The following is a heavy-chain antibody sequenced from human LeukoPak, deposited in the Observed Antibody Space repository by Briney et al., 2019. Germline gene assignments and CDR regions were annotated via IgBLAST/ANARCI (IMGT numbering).Heavy chain of an antibody. D-gene: IGHD3-22*01. CDR2: INTNTGNP. J-gene: IGHJ3*02. V-gene: IGHV7-4-1*02. CDR1: GYTFTSYA. CDR3: ARGGPAPYYYDSSGNDAFDI. Sequence: ASVKVSCKASGYTFTSYAMNWVRQAPGQGLEWMGWINTNTGNPTYAQGFTGRFVFSLDTSVSTAYLQISSLKAEDTAVYYCARGGPAPYYYDSSGNDAFDIWGQGTMVTVSS.